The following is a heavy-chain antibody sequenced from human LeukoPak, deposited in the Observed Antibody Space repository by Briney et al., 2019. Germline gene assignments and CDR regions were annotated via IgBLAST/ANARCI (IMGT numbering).Heavy chain of an antibody. Sequence: GGSLRLSCAASGFTFDDYGMSWVRQAPGKGLEWVSGINWNGGSTGYADSVKGRFTISRDSAKNSLYLQMNSLRAEDTALYYCARDEYGGYDGRNYYYYYMDVWGKGTTVTVSS. CDR1: GFTFDDYG. J-gene: IGHJ6*03. D-gene: IGHD5-12*01. CDR2: INWNGGST. CDR3: ARDEYGGYDGRNYYYYYMDV. V-gene: IGHV3-20*04.